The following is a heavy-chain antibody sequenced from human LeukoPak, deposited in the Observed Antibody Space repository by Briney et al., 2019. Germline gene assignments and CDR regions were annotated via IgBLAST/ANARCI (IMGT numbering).Heavy chain of an antibody. CDR1: GYTFRSYE. CDR3: ARGHYGGNRYFDI. D-gene: IGHD4-23*01. J-gene: IGHJ4*02. CDR2: IHPNSGKT. V-gene: IGHV1-8*01. Sequence: GASVKVSCKAPGYTFRSYEINWVRQAPGQGLEWVGWIHPNSGKTGYAQKFQGRVTMTRDTSTETAFMELSSLKFDDTAIFYCARGHYGGNRYFDIWGQGTLVTVSS.